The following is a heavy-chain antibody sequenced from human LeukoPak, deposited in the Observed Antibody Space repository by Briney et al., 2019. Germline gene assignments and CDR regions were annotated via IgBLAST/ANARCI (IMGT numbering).Heavy chain of an antibody. CDR1: GGSISSGSYY. CDR2: IYYSGST. V-gene: IGHV4-39*01. CDR3: ARRSPTVTTNWFDP. Sequence: SETQSLTCTVSGGSISSGSYYWGWIRQPPGKGLEWIGSIYYSGSTYYNPSLKSRVTISVDTSKNQFSLKLSSVTAADTAVYYCARRSPTVTTNWFDPWGQGTLVTVSS. D-gene: IGHD4-11*01. J-gene: IGHJ5*02.